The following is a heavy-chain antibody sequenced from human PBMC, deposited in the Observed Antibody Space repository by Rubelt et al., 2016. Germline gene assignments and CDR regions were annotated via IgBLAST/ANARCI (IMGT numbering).Heavy chain of an antibody. Sequence: SSYAMHWVRQAPGKGLDWVAVVSYDGSNKFYADSVKGRFTISRDTSKNTLYLQMNSLRDEDTAVYYWARVRDSGWYYYYDLDVWGQGTTVTVSS. J-gene: IGHJ6*02. CDR3: ARVRDSGWYYYYDLDV. CDR1: SSYA. V-gene: IGHV3-30*04. D-gene: IGHD6-19*01. CDR2: VSYDGSNK.